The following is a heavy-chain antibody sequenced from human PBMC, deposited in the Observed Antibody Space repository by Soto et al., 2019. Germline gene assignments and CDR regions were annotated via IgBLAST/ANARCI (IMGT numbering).Heavy chain of an antibody. CDR1: GFTFSSYA. CDR2: ISYDGSNK. CDR3: ARGERDYSGSGSYSSWGMGCEGMDV. J-gene: IGHJ6*04. V-gene: IGHV3-30-3*01. Sequence: QVQLVESGGGVVQPGRSLRLSCAASGFTFSSYAMHWVRQAPGKGLEWVAVISYDGSNKYYADSVKGRFTISRDNSKNTLYVQMNSLRAEDRSVYYWARGERDYSGSGSYSSWGMGCEGMDVWGKRTTVTVSS. D-gene: IGHD3-10*01.